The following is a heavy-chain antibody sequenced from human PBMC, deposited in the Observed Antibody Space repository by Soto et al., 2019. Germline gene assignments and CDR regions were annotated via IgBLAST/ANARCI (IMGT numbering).Heavy chain of an antibody. CDR3: ARDGARIDSSGKFDY. CDR1: GFKFTDYG. D-gene: IGHD3-22*01. CDR2: SWFDGSIA. J-gene: IGHJ4*02. Sequence: QVQLVESGGGVVQPGRSLRLSCVASGFKFTDYGLNWVSQTPGKGLEWVAISWFDGSIAYYAESVKGRFTISRDDSRNTVYLHMTSLRGEDTAMYYCARDGARIDSSGKFDYWGQGTQVTVS. V-gene: IGHV3-33*01.